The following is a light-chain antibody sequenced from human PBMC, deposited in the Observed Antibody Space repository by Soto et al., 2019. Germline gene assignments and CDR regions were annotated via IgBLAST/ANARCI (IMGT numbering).Light chain of an antibody. V-gene: IGKV3-20*01. J-gene: IGKJ1*01. Sequence: EIVLTQSPGTLSLSAGERATLSCRASQSVSSSYLAWYQQKPGQAPRLLIYGTSSRATAIPDRFSGSGSGTDFTLTISRLEPEDFAVYYCQQYGSSSWTFGHGTKVDIK. CDR2: GTS. CDR3: QQYGSSSWT. CDR1: QSVSSSY.